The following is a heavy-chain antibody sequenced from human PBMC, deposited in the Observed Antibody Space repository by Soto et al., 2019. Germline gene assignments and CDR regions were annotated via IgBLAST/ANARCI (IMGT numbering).Heavy chain of an antibody. J-gene: IGHJ5*02. D-gene: IGHD6-19*01. Sequence: SETLSLTCTVSGGSISSGDYYWGWIRQPPGKGLEWIGYIYYSGSTYYNPSLKSRVTISVDTSKNQFSLRLSSVTAADTAVYYCARERPDGCRLDPWGQGTLVNVS. CDR2: IYYSGST. CDR1: GGSISSGDYY. CDR3: ARERPDGCRLDP. V-gene: IGHV4-30-4*01.